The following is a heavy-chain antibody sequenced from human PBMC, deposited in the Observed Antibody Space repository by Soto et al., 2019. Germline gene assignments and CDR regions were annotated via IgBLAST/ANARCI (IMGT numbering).Heavy chain of an antibody. V-gene: IGHV4-34*01. Sequence: NPSETLSLTCAVYGGSFSGHSWTWIRQSPGKGLEWIGDINHSGRVNYSPSLKSRVTISLDTSKNQFSLTLSAVTAADTAMYYCSTRAYDTNGYYRFDPWGQGTLVTASS. CDR2: INHSGRV. CDR1: GGSFSGHS. J-gene: IGHJ5*01. D-gene: IGHD3-22*01. CDR3: STRAYDTNGYYRFDP.